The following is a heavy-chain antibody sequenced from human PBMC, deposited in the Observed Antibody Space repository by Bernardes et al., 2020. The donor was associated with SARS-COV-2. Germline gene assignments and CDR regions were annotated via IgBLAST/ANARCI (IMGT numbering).Heavy chain of an antibody. V-gene: IGHV4-30-2*01. CDR1: GGSISSGGYS. Sequence: SETLSLTCAVSGGSISSGGYSWSWIRQPPGKGLEWIGYIYHSGSTYYNPSLKSRVTISVDRSKNQFSLKLSSVTAADTAVYYCARGATYYFDYWGQGTLVTVSS. CDR2: IYHSGST. D-gene: IGHD2-15*01. J-gene: IGHJ4*02. CDR3: ARGATYYFDY.